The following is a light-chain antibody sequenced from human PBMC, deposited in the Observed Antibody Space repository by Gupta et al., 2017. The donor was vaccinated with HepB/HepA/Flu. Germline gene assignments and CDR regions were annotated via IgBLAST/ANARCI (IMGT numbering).Light chain of an antibody. Sequence: DAVLTQTPLSAPVTLGQPASISCRSSESLVHSNGDTYLSWLHQRPGQPPRLLIYKISNRLSGVPHRFSGSGAGTDFTLKISRVEAEDVGLYYCMQASHFPRTFGQGTKVEI. J-gene: IGKJ1*01. V-gene: IGKV2-24*01. CDR2: KIS. CDR3: MQASHFPRT. CDR1: ESLVHSNGDTY.